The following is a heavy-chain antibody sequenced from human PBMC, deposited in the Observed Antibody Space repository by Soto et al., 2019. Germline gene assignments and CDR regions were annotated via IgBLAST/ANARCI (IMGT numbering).Heavy chain of an antibody. J-gene: IGHJ4*02. CDR2: VYYTGST. CDR3: ARARIAVAPIDY. CDR1: GGSISTYF. D-gene: IGHD6-19*01. V-gene: IGHV4-59*01. Sequence: SETLSLTCTVSGGSISTYFWSWIRQPPGRGLEWIGYVYYTGSTNYNPSLKSRVTMSVDTSKNQFSLQLTSVTAADTAIYYCARARIAVAPIDYWGQGTLVTVSS.